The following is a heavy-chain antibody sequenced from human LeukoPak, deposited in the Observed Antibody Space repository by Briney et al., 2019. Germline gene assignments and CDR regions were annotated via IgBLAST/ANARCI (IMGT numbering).Heavy chain of an antibody. CDR2: ISGSGGST. D-gene: IGHD3-9*01. CDR1: GFTFSRYA. Sequence: LGGSLRLSCAASGFTFSRYAMSWVRQAPGKGLEWVSAISGSGGSTYYADSVKGRFTISRDNSKNTLYLQMNSLRAEDTAVYYCAKHWYYDILTGYSPHFDYWGQGTLVTVSS. CDR3: AKHWYYDILTGYSPHFDY. V-gene: IGHV3-23*01. J-gene: IGHJ4*02.